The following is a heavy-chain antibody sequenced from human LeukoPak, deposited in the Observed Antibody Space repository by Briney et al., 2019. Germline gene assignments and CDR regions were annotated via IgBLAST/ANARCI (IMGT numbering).Heavy chain of an antibody. CDR1: GGSISSSSYY. Sequence: SETLSLTCTVSGGSISSSSYYWGWIRQPPGKGLEWIGSIYYSGSTYYNPSLKSRVTISVDTSKNQFSLKLSSVTAADTGVYYCARTYDYIWGSFRSHSFDSWGQGTLVTVSS. CDR2: IYYSGST. J-gene: IGHJ4*02. D-gene: IGHD3-16*02. V-gene: IGHV4-39*01. CDR3: ARTYDYIWGSFRSHSFDS.